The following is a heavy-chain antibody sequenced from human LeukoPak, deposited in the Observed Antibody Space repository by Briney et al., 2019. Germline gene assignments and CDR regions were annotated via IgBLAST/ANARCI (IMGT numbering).Heavy chain of an antibody. CDR2: IYHSGNT. V-gene: IGHV4-59*08. D-gene: IGHD6-19*01. CDR3: ARRGIPVAGLDY. J-gene: IGHJ4*02. Sequence: PSETLSLTCTVSGVSISGYYWSWIRQPPGKGLEWIGYIYHSGNTNYNPSLRSRVTISVDTSRNQFSLNLSSVTAADTAVYYCARRGIPVAGLDYWGQGSLVAVSS. CDR1: GVSISGYY.